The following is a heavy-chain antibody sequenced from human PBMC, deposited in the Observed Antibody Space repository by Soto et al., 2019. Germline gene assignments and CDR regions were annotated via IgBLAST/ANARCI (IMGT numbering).Heavy chain of an antibody. CDR1: GGSTTSDY. D-gene: IGHD3-10*01. CDR3: TRASASSMLRGVVIN. V-gene: IGHV4-59*12. Sequence: NPSETLSLTCSVSGGSTTSDYWSWIRQPPGKGLEWLGYIFHSLGAKYNPSLGSRGTISLDTSKNQLSLSLRSVTAADTALYYCTRASASSMLRGVVINWGRGTQVTVSS. J-gene: IGHJ4*02. CDR2: IFHSLGA.